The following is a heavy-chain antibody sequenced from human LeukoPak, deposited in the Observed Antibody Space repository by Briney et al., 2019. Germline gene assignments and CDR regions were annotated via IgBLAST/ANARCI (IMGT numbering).Heavy chain of an antibody. J-gene: IGHJ4*02. CDR1: GFTFSSYA. CDR2: ISGSGGST. Sequence: GGSLRLSCAASGFTFSSYAMSWVRQAPGKGLEWVSAISGSGGSTYYADSVKDRFTISRDNSKNTLYLQMNGLRAEDTAVYYCAKAPSSGWYGCFVYWGQGTLVTVSS. D-gene: IGHD6-19*01. V-gene: IGHV3-23*01. CDR3: AKAPSSGWYGCFVY.